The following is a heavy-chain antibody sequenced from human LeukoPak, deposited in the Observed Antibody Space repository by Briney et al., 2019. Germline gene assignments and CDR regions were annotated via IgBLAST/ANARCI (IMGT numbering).Heavy chain of an antibody. J-gene: IGHJ5*02. CDR2: SYYSGST. D-gene: IGHD3-10*01. CDR3: ARAMVRGLMRWFDP. CDR1: GGSINNYY. Sequence: SETLSLTCTVSGGSINNYYWNWIRQPPGKGLEWIGYSYYSGSTNYNPSLKSRVTISVDTSRNQFSLKLSSVTAADTAVYYCARAMVRGLMRWFDPWGQGTLVTVSS. V-gene: IGHV4-59*12.